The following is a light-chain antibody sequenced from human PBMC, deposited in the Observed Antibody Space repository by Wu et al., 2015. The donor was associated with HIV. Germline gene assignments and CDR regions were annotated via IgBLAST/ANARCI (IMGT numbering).Light chain of an antibody. V-gene: IGKV3D-20*02. J-gene: IGKJ4*01. CDR2: GAS. CDR1: QSVTSRH. CDR3: QQRSNWPLT. Sequence: EIVLTQSPGTLSLSPGERATLSCRASQSVTSRHLAWYQHKPGQAPRLLIYGASGRATGIPDRFTGSGSGTDFTLTISSLEPEDFAVYYCQQRSNWPLTFGGGTKVEIK.